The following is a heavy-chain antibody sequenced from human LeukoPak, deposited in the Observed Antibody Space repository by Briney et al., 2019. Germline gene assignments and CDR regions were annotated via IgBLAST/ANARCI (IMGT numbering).Heavy chain of an antibody. Sequence: GGSLRLPCAASGFTFSSYSMNWVRQAPGKGLEWVSSISSSSSYIYYADSVKGRFTISRDNAKNSLYLQMNSLRAEDTAVYYCAALAAAGVGYWGQGTLVTVSS. CDR1: GFTFSSYS. J-gene: IGHJ4*02. D-gene: IGHD6-13*01. CDR2: ISSSSSYI. CDR3: AALAAAGVGY. V-gene: IGHV3-21*01.